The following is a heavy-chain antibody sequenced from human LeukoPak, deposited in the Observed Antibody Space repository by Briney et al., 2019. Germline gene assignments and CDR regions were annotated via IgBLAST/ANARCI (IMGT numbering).Heavy chain of an antibody. D-gene: IGHD1-26*01. CDR1: GGSISSYY. J-gene: IGHJ6*03. CDR3: ARRKGASFIGHYYMDV. V-gene: IGHV4-59*01. CDR2: IYYTGST. Sequence: SETLSLTCTVSGGSISSYYWSWIRQPPGKGLEWIGYIYYTGSTKYNPSLKSRVTISVDTSKNQFSLKLSSVTAADTAVYYCARRKGASFIGHYYMDVWGKGTTVTVSS.